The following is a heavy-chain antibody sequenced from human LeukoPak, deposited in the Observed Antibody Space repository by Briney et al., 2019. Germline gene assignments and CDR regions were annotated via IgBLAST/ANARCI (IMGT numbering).Heavy chain of an antibody. V-gene: IGHV4-39*07. CDR1: GDSISSSSYY. CDR3: ARDYLGGNPDAFDI. Sequence: PSETLSLTCTVSGDSISSSSYYWGWIRQPRGKELEWIGSIYYSGSTYYNPSLNSRVTISVDTSKNQFSLKLSSVTAADTAAYYCARDYLGGNPDAFDIWGQGTMVTVSS. CDR2: IYYSGST. D-gene: IGHD4-23*01. J-gene: IGHJ3*02.